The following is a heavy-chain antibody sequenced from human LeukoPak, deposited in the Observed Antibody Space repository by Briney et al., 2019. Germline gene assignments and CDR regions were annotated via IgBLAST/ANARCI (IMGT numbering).Heavy chain of an antibody. CDR2: ILGSGGST. Sequence: GGSLRLSCAASGFTFSNYAMSWVRQAPGKGLEWVSAILGSGGSTYYADSVKGRLTVSRDNSKSTLYLQMDSLRAEDTALYYCAKWGDYDVLTGYYVPDYWGQGTLVTVSS. V-gene: IGHV3-23*01. CDR3: AKWGDYDVLTGYYVPDY. D-gene: IGHD3-9*01. J-gene: IGHJ4*02. CDR1: GFTFSNYA.